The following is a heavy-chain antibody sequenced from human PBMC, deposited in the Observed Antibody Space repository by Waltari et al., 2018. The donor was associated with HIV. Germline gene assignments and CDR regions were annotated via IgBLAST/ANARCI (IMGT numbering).Heavy chain of an antibody. D-gene: IGHD5-18*01. CDR3: GSGSRRGHSHGIDY. CDR1: GYSISSDYY. Sequence: QVQLHESGPGMVKPSETLSLTCAVSGYSISSDYYWGWIRQPPGKGLEWIGSAFRSGSTYYSPSLKSRVTISLDTSKNQFSLKLNSVAAADTAVYYCGSGSRRGHSHGIDYWGQGTLVTVSS. CDR2: AFRSGST. J-gene: IGHJ4*02. V-gene: IGHV4-38-2*01.